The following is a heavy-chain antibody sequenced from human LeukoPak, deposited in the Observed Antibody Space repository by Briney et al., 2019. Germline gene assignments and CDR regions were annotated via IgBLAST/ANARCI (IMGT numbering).Heavy chain of an antibody. D-gene: IGHD3-16*02. Sequence: ASVKVSCKASGYTFTSYYMHWVRQAPGQGLEWMGIINPSGGSTSYAQKFQGRVTMTRDTSTSTVYMELSSLRSEDTAVYYCARDLRLRLGELSLYYWGQGTLVTVSS. J-gene: IGHJ4*02. CDR3: ARDLRLRLGELSLYY. V-gene: IGHV1-46*01. CDR2: INPSGGST. CDR1: GYTFTSYY.